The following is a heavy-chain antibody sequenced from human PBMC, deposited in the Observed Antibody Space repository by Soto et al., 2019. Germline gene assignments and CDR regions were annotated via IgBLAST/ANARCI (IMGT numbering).Heavy chain of an antibody. V-gene: IGHV3-21*01. CDR3: ARDSHIVVVTAFDY. D-gene: IGHD2-21*02. J-gene: IGHJ4*02. CDR1: GFTFSSYS. CDR2: ISSSSSYI. Sequence: PGGSLRLSCAASGFTFSSYSMNWVRQAPGKGLEWVSSISSSSSYIYYADSVKGRFTISRDNAKNSLYLQMNSLRAEDTAVYYCARDSHIVVVTAFDYWGQGTLVTVSS.